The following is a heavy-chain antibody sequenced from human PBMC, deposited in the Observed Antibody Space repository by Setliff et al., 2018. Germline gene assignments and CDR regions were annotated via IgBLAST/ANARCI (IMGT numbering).Heavy chain of an antibody. D-gene: IGHD2-15*01. CDR3: ATNSGGNTIDAFDI. V-gene: IGHV1-24*01. CDR2: FDPEDGET. J-gene: IGHJ3*02. Sequence: GASVKVSCKVSGYTLTELSMHWVRQAPGKGLEWMGGFDPEDGETIYAQKFQGRVTMTEDTSTDTAYVELSSLRSEDTAVYYCATNSGGNTIDAFDIWGQGTMVTVSS. CDR1: GYTLTELS.